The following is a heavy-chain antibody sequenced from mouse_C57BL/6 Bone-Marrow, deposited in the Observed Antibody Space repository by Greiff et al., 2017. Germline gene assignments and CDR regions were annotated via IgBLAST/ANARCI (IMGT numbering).Heavy chain of an antibody. Sequence: ESGPGLVKPSQSLSLTCSVTGYSITSGYYWNWIRQFPGNKLEWMGYISYDGSNNYNPSLKNRISITRDTSKNQFFLKLNSVTTEDTATYYCARRLRGYFDVWGTGTTVTVAS. D-gene: IGHD3-2*02. CDR2: ISYDGSN. CDR3: ARRLRGYFDV. J-gene: IGHJ1*03. CDR1: GYSITSGYY. V-gene: IGHV3-6*01.